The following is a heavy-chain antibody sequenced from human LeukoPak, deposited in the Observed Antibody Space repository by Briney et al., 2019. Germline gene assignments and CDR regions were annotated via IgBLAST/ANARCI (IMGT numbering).Heavy chain of an antibody. D-gene: IGHD5-18*01. V-gene: IGHV3-48*04. CDR2: ISGPGTTI. CDR1: GFTFSYYS. J-gene: IGHJ3*02. Sequence: GGSLRLSCAASGFTFSYYSMNWVRQAPGKGLEWVSYISGPGTTISYADSVKGRFTISRDNAKNSLYLQVNSLRVEDTAVYYCARGKYTAAFDIWGQGTMVTVSS. CDR3: ARGKYTAAFDI.